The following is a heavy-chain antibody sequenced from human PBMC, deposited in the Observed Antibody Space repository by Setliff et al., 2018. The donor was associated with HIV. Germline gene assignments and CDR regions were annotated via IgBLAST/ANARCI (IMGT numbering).Heavy chain of an antibody. CDR1: GYPFTGYY. V-gene: IGHV1-2*04. CDR2: INPNSGGT. D-gene: IGHD5-12*01. Sequence: ASVKVSCKASGYPFTGYYMHWVRQAPGQGLEWMGWINPNSGGTNYAQKFQGWVTMTRGTSISTAYMELSRLRSDDTAVYYCARGRATISSPELDAFDIWGQGTMVTVSS. J-gene: IGHJ3*02. CDR3: ARGRATISSPELDAFDI.